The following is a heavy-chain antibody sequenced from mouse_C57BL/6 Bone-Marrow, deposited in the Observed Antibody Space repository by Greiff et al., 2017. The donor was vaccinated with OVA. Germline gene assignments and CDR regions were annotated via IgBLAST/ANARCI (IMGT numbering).Heavy chain of an antibody. D-gene: IGHD2-2*01. Sequence: VQLKQSGTVLARPGASVKMSCKTSGYTFTSYWMHWVKQRPGQGLEWIGAIYPGNSDTSYNQKFKGKAKLTAVTSASTAYMELSSLTNEDSAVYYCTTVWLRQGYYFDYWGQGTTLTVSS. J-gene: IGHJ2*01. CDR3: TTVWLRQGYYFDY. V-gene: IGHV1-5*01. CDR1: GYTFTSYW. CDR2: IYPGNSDT.